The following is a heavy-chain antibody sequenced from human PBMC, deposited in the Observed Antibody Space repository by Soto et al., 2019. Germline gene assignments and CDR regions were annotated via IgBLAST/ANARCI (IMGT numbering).Heavy chain of an antibody. Sequence: PSETLSLTCTVSGGSISSYYWSWIRQPPGKGLEWIGYIYYSGSTNYNPSLKSRVTISVDTSKNQFSLKLSSVTAADTAVYYCARDSGYGPGYYDFWSGLYYMDVWGKGITVTVSS. J-gene: IGHJ6*03. CDR2: IYYSGST. D-gene: IGHD3-3*01. V-gene: IGHV4-59*01. CDR3: ARDSGYGPGYYDFWSGLYYMDV. CDR1: GGSISSYY.